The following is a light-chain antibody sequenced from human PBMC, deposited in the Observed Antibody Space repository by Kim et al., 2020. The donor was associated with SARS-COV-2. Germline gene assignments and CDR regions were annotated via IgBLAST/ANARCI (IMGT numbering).Light chain of an antibody. Sequence: DIQMTQSPSSLSASIGDRVTITCRASQSVSTFLNWYQQKPGRAPKLLIYAASTLPSGVPSRFSGGGSGTDFTLTISSMEPEDFARYYCQQNYNKPRTFGQGTKLEI. CDR3: QQNYNKPRT. CDR2: AAS. V-gene: IGKV1-39*01. CDR1: QSVSTF. J-gene: IGKJ2*01.